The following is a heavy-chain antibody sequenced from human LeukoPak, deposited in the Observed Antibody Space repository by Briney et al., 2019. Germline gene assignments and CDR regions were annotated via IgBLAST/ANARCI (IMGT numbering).Heavy chain of an antibody. V-gene: IGHV1-18*04. CDR3: ARAYYGSGGSLTHTDFDY. D-gene: IGHD3-10*01. CDR1: GYTFTNYG. J-gene: IGHJ4*02. CDR2: ISAYNGNT. Sequence: GASVKVSCKASGYTFTNYGISWVRQAPGQGLEWMGWISAYNGNTNYAQKLQDRVTMTTDTSTSTAYMELRSLRSDGTAVYYCARAYYGSGGSLTHTDFDYWGQGTLVTVSS.